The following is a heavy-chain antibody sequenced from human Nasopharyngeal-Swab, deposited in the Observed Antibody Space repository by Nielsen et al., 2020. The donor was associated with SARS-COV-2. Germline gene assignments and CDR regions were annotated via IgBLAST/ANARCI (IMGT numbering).Heavy chain of an antibody. Sequence: GESLKISCAASGFTFSRYSMNWVRQAPGKGLEWVSYISSSNSTIYYADSVKGRFTISRDNAKNSLSLQINSLRDEDTAVYYCARDETSSWYRVSADWGQGTLVTVSS. V-gene: IGHV3-48*02. D-gene: IGHD6-13*01. CDR2: ISSSNSTI. CDR1: GFTFSRYS. CDR3: ARDETSSWYRVSAD. J-gene: IGHJ4*02.